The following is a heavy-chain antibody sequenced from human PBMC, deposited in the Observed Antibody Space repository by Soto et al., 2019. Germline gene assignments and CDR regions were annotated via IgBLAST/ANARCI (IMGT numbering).Heavy chain of an antibody. CDR1: GFTPTTTP. CDR2: ISGTASRT. D-gene: IGHD3-9*01. CDR3: ATSFRYFDN. J-gene: IGHJ4*02. Sequence: VGSLRLSCAVSGFTPTTTPLSWVRQPPGKGLEWVTTISGTASRTYYVDSVKGRFFISRDNSKNTVTLQMNNLTVDDTAVYYCATSFRYFDNWGQGTRVTVSS. V-gene: IGHV3-23*01.